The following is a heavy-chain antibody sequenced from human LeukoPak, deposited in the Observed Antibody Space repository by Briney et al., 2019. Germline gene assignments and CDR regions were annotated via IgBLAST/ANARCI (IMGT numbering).Heavy chain of an antibody. Sequence: GASVKVSCKVSGYTLTELSMHWVRQAPGKGLEWMGGFDPEDGETIYAQKFQGRVTMTEDTSTDTAYMELSSLRSEDTAVYYCASLVRKIVGATDPYYFDYWGQGTLVTVSS. J-gene: IGHJ4*02. CDR2: FDPEDGET. V-gene: IGHV1-24*01. CDR3: ASLVRKIVGATDPYYFDY. CDR1: GYTLTELS. D-gene: IGHD1-26*01.